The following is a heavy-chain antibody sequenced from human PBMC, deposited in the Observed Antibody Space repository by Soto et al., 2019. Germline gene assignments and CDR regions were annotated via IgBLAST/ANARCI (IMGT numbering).Heavy chain of an antibody. CDR3: ARGGGIVVVVAANFDY. CDR2: IYYSGST. J-gene: IGHJ4*02. D-gene: IGHD2-15*01. Sequence: PSETLSLTCAVYGGSFSGYYWSWIRQPPGKGLEWIGYIYYSGSTNYNPSLKSRVTISVDTSKNQFSLKLSSVTAADTAVYYCARGGGIVVVVAANFDYWGQGTLVTVSS. CDR1: GGSFSGYY. V-gene: IGHV4-59*12.